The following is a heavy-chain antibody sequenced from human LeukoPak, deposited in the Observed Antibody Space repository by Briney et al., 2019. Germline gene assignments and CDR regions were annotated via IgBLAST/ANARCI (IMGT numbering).Heavy chain of an antibody. CDR2: IYCGST. CDR1: GVSISNYY. CDR3: ARASDRLQPPDY. D-gene: IGHD4-11*01. V-gene: IGHV4-59*01. J-gene: IGHJ4*02. Sequence: PSETLSLTCTVSGVSISNYYWTWIRQPPGKGLEWIGYIYCGSTNYNPSLKSRVTISVDTSKNQFSLKLSSVTAADTAMYYCARASDRLQPPDYWGQGTLVTVSS.